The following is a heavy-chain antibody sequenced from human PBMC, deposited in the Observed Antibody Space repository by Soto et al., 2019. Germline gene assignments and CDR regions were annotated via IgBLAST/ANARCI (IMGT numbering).Heavy chain of an antibody. CDR1: GYTFTSYG. D-gene: IGHD6-25*01. Sequence: QVQLVQSGAEVKKPGASVKVSCKASGYTFTSYGISWVRQAPGQGLEWMGWISAYNGNTNAAQKLQGRVTRTTDTSTSTAYMELRSLRSDDTAVYYCARDQPIQGAAINYGMDVWVQGTTVTVSS. V-gene: IGHV1-18*01. J-gene: IGHJ6*02. CDR2: ISAYNGNT. CDR3: ARDQPIQGAAINYGMDV.